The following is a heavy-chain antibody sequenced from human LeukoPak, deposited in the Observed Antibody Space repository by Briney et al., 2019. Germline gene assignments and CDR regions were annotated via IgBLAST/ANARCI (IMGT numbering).Heavy chain of an antibody. J-gene: IGHJ4*02. V-gene: IGHV4-34*01. D-gene: IGHD4-23*01. CDR1: GGSFSGYH. CDR3: SRDPTTVVTTPYSVDF. CDR2: INDRVPT. Sequence: PSETLSLTCAVHGGSFSGYHRNWIRQSPGKGLEWIGEINDRVPTNYNTSLESRVTISVDTSKKQFSLKLNSVTAACTAVYYWSRDPTTVVTTPYSVDFWGQGTLVTVSS.